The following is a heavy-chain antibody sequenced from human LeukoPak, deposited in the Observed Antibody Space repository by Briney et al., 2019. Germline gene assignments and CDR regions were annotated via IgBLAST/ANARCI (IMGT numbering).Heavy chain of an antibody. J-gene: IGHJ4*02. CDR2: ISGSGGST. CDR3: ARASGYDYWSYFDY. V-gene: IGHV3-23*01. CDR1: GFTFSSYA. Sequence: QPGGSLRLSCAASGFTFSSYAMSWVRQAPGKGLEWVSAISGSGGSTYYADSVKGRFTISRDNAKNSLYLQMNSLRAEDTAVYYCARASGYDYWSYFDYWGQGTLVTVSS. D-gene: IGHD5-12*01.